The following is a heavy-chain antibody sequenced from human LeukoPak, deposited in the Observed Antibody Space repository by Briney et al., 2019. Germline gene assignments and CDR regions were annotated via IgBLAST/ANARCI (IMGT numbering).Heavy chain of an antibody. V-gene: IGHV1-69*06. Sequence: SVKVSCKASGGTFSSYAISWVRQAPGQGLEWMGGIIPIFGTANYAQKFQGRVTITADKSTSTAYMELSSLRSDDTAVYYCARGSSGWYEDAFDIWGQGTMVTVSS. CDR2: IIPIFGTA. J-gene: IGHJ3*02. D-gene: IGHD6-19*01. CDR3: ARGSSGWYEDAFDI. CDR1: GGTFSSYA.